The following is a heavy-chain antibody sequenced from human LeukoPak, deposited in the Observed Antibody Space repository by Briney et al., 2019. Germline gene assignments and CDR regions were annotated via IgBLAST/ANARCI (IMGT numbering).Heavy chain of an antibody. CDR3: ARGLDLEGLDY. D-gene: IGHD1-1*01. CDR1: GGSFSDYN. CDR2: IIDSGRT. J-gene: IGHJ4*02. V-gene: IGHV4-34*01. Sequence: ASETLSLTCAVYGGSFSDYNWSWLRQSPEKGLEWIGEIIDSGRTHYNPSLKSRVTVSVDTAKYQFSLSLSSLTAADTAVYYCARGLDLEGLDYWGQGTLVTVSS.